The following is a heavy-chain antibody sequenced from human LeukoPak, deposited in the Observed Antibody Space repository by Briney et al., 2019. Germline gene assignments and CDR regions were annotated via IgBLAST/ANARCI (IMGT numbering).Heavy chain of an antibody. Sequence: ASVKVSCKASGYTFTGYYMHWVRQAPGQGLEWMGWINPNSGGTNYAQKFQGRVTMTRDTSISTAYMELSRLRSDDTAVYYCAGGDYYVSSGHADYWGQGTLVTVSS. D-gene: IGHD3-22*01. CDR1: GYTFTGYY. CDR2: INPNSGGT. V-gene: IGHV1-2*02. J-gene: IGHJ4*02. CDR3: AGGDYYVSSGHADY.